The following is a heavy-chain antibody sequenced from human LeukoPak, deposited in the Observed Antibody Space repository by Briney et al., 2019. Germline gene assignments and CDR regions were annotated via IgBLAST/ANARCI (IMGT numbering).Heavy chain of an antibody. D-gene: IGHD1-26*01. Sequence: VGSLRVSRAASGFTFSSYSMNWVRQAPGKGLEWVSYISSSSSTIYYADSVKGRFTISRDNAKNSLYLRMNSLRAEDTAVYYCARDTGSPDAFHIWGQGTMVTVSS. J-gene: IGHJ3*02. CDR1: GFTFSSYS. CDR2: ISSSSSTI. CDR3: ARDTGSPDAFHI. V-gene: IGHV3-48*01.